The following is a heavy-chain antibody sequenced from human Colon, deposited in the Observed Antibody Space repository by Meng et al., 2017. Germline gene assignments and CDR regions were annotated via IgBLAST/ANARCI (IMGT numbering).Heavy chain of an antibody. Sequence: GESLKISCAVSGFTLSNYWMHWVRQAPGKGLEWVSRIDSDGTDISYAESVKGRFIISRDSAKNTLYLQMNSLRAEDTAVYYCARVGYYDSSNYYAYFKYWGQGNMVTVSS. D-gene: IGHD3-22*01. J-gene: IGHJ1*01. V-gene: IGHV3-74*01. CDR3: ARVGYYDSSNYYAYFKY. CDR1: GFTLSNYW. CDR2: IDSDGTDI.